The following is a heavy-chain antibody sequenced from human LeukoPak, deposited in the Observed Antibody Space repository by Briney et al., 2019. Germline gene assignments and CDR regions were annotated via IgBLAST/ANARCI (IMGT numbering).Heavy chain of an antibody. V-gene: IGHV5-51*01. CDR1: GYSFTSYW. J-gene: IGHJ4*02. Sequence: GESLKISCKGSGYSFTSYWISWVRQMPGKGLEWMGIIYPGDSDTRYSPSFQGQVTISADKSISTAYLQWSSLKASDTAMYYCARRDYYDSSGYYLETGYYFDYWGQGTLVTVSS. CDR3: ARRDYYDSSGYYLETGYYFDY. CDR2: IYPGDSDT. D-gene: IGHD3-22*01.